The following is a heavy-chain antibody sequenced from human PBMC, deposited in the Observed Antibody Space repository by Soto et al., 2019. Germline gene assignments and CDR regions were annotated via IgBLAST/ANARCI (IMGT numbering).Heavy chain of an antibody. V-gene: IGHV1-8*01. CDR1: GYTFTSYD. J-gene: IGHJ6*03. D-gene: IGHD3-3*01. CDR3: ARGDLRYYDFWSGYYTGNYYYYMDV. Sequence: ASVKVSCKASGYTFTSYDINWVRQATGQGLEWMGWMNPNSGNTGYAQKFQGRVTMTRNTSISTAYMELSSLRSEDTAVCYCARGDLRYYDFWSGYYTGNYYYYMDVWGKGTTVTVSS. CDR2: MNPNSGNT.